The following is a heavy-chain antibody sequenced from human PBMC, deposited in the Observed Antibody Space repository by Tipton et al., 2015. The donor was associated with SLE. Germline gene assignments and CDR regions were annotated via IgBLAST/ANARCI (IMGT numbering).Heavy chain of an antibody. J-gene: IGHJ3*01. Sequence: TLSLTCTVSGDSISSHYWSWIRQPPGKGLEWIGYIYYSGSTNYNPSLQSRASISVDRSKNQFSLKLTSVTAADTAVYFCARIIAGHGDAFDVWGQGTMVTVSS. CDR1: GDSISSHY. V-gene: IGHV4-59*11. CDR3: ARIIAGHGDAFDV. CDR2: IYYSGST.